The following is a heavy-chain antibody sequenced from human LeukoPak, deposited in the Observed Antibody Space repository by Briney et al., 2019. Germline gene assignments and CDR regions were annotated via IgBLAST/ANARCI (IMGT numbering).Heavy chain of an antibody. V-gene: IGHV4-59*01. Sequence: SETLSLTCTVSGGSISNYYWSWIRQPPGKGLEWIGYIYYSGSTNYNPSLKSRVTISVDTSKNQSSLKLSSVTAADTAVYYCAREAGGQQLVYAFDIWGQGTMVTVSS. D-gene: IGHD6-13*01. CDR1: GGSISNYY. CDR3: AREAGGQQLVYAFDI. J-gene: IGHJ3*02. CDR2: IYYSGST.